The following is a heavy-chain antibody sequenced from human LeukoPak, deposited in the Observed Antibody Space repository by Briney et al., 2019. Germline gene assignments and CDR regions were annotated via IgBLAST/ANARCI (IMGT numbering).Heavy chain of an antibody. CDR2: FDPEDGET. Sequence: ASVKVSCKASGYTFTSYGISWVRQAPGQGLEWMGGFDPEDGETIYAQKFQGRVTMTEDTSTDTAYMELSSLRSEDTAVYYCATIGARFDYWGQGTLVTVSS. V-gene: IGHV1-24*01. CDR1: GYTFTSYG. J-gene: IGHJ4*02. CDR3: ATIGARFDY.